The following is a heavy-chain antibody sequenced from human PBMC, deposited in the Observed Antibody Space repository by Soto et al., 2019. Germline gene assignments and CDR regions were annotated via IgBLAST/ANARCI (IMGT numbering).Heavy chain of an antibody. CDR1: GFTFSSYG. D-gene: IGHD3-3*02. J-gene: IGHJ6*02. Sequence: QVQLVESGGGVVQPGRSLRLSCAASGFTFSSYGMHWVRQAPGKGLEWVAVISYDGSNKYYADSVKGRFTISRDNSKNTLNLQMNSLRAEDTAVYYCAKDHIAFYHYYYYGMDVWGQGTTVTVSS. V-gene: IGHV3-30*18. CDR2: ISYDGSNK. CDR3: AKDHIAFYHYYYYGMDV.